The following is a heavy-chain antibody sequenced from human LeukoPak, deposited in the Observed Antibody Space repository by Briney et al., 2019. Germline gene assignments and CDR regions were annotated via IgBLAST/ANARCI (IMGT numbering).Heavy chain of an antibody. V-gene: IGHV5-51*01. D-gene: IGHD1-1*01. CDR1: GYSFTSHW. J-gene: IGHJ4*02. Sequence: GESLKISCKGSGYSFTSHWIGWVRQMPGKGLEWMGIIYPGDSDTRYSPSFQGQVTISADKSISTAYLQWNSLKASDTAMYYFAKRINWNVDYWGQGTLVTVSS. CDR2: IYPGDSDT. CDR3: AKRINWNVDY.